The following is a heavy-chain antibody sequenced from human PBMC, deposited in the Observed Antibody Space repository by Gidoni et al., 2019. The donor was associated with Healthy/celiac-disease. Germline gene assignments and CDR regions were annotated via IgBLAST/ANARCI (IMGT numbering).Heavy chain of an antibody. CDR1: GFTFSSYS. CDR2: ISSSSSYI. V-gene: IGHV3-21*01. D-gene: IGHD3-22*01. Sequence: EVQLVESGGGLVKPGGSLRLSCAASGFTFSSYSMNWVRQAPGKGLEWVSSISSSSSYIYYADSVKGRFTISRDNAKNSLYLQMNSLRAEDTAVYYCARAKDYYDSSGRAFDIWGQGTMVTVSS. J-gene: IGHJ3*02. CDR3: ARAKDYYDSSGRAFDI.